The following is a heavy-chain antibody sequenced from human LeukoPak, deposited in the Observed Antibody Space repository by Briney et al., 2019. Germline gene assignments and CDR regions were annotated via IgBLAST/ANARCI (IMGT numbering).Heavy chain of an antibody. Sequence: KSSETLSLTCTVSGGSIGTYYWSWIRQSPGKGLEWIGYIYVTGTRYNPYLQSRVTISVDSSRNQFFVKMSSVTAADTAVYYCARHIGGGIEDMDVWGKGTKVIVSS. J-gene: IGHJ6*03. CDR2: IYVTGT. CDR3: ARHIGGGIEDMDV. D-gene: IGHD3-16*02. CDR1: GGSIGTYY. V-gene: IGHV4-59*08.